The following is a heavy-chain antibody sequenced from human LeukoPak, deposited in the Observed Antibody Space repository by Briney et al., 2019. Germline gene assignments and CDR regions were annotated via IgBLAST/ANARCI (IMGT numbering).Heavy chain of an antibody. CDR1: GGTFSSYA. Sequence: ASVKVSCKASGGTFSSYAISWVRQAPGQGLEWMGWISAYNGNTNYAQKLQGRVTMTTDTSTSTAYMELRSLRSDDTAVYYCARGSTRGMSFSHMDVWGKGTTVTVSS. CDR3: ARGSTRGMSFSHMDV. J-gene: IGHJ6*03. D-gene: IGHD2-2*01. CDR2: ISAYNGNT. V-gene: IGHV1-18*01.